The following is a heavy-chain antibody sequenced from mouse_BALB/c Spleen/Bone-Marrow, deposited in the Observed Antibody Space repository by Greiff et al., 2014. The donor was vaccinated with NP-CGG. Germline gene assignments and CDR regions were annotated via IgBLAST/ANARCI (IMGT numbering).Heavy chain of an antibody. Sequence: EVQLQESGGGLVKPGGSLKLSCAASGFTFSDYYMYWVRQTPEKRLEWVATISDGGSYTYYPGSVKGRFTISRDIAKNNLYLQMSSLKSEDTAMYYCARDRGVQGYAMDYWGQGTSVTVSS. V-gene: IGHV5-4*02. D-gene: IGHD2-14*01. CDR3: ARDRGVQGYAMDY. CDR2: ISDGGSYT. CDR1: GFTFSDYY. J-gene: IGHJ4*01.